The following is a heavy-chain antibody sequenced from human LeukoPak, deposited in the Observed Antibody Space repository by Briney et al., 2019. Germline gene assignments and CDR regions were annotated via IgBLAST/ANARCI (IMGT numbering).Heavy chain of an antibody. Sequence: ASVKVSCKVSGYTLTELSMHWVRQAPGKGLEWMGGFDPEDGETIYAQKFQGRVTMTEDTSTDTAYMELSSLRSEDTAVYYCATGRYSSSWFDYWGQGTLVTVSS. D-gene: IGHD6-13*01. CDR1: GYTLTELS. V-gene: IGHV1-24*01. CDR2: FDPEDGET. J-gene: IGHJ4*02. CDR3: ATGRYSSSWFDY.